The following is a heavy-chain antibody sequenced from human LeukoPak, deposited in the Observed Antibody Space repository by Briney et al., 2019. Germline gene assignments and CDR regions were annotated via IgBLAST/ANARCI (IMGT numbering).Heavy chain of an antibody. CDR2: IYYTGST. CDR3: ARGSKAAPGTFDY. J-gene: IGHJ4*02. V-gene: IGHV4-4*02. Sequence: KPSGTLSLTCAVSGGSISSSNWWSWVRQPPGKGLEWIGYIYYTGSTDYNPSLKSRVAISVDTSKNQFSLKLSSVTAADTAVYYCARGSKAAPGTFDYWGQGTLVTVSS. CDR1: GGSISSSNW. D-gene: IGHD6-13*01.